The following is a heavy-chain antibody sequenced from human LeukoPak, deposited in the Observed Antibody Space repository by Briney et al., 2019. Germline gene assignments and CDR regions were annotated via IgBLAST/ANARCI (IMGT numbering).Heavy chain of an antibody. Sequence: SETLSLTCTVSGGSISSYYWSWIRQPPGKGLEWIGYIYYSGSTNYNPSLKSRVTISVDTSKNQFSLKLSSVTAADTAVYYCARVTSDSSGYYYLNWYFDLWGRGTLGTVSS. CDR3: ARVTSDSSGYYYLNWYFDL. V-gene: IGHV4-59*01. CDR1: GGSISSYY. CDR2: IYYSGST. J-gene: IGHJ2*01. D-gene: IGHD3-22*01.